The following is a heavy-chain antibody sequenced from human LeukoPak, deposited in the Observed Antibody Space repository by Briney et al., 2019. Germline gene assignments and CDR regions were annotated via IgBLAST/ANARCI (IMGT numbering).Heavy chain of an antibody. CDR1: GGSISNFY. J-gene: IGHJ3*02. CDR3: ARGRYCSADICTGGDSFDI. D-gene: IGHD2-15*01. CDR2: KYARGSS. Sequence: SETLSLTCTVSGGSISNFYWSWIRQPAGKGLEWIGRKYARGSSNYNPPVQSRVTMSVDTSKNQFSLKLRSVTAADTAVYYCARGRYCSADICTGGDSFDIWGQGTMVSVSP. V-gene: IGHV4-4*07.